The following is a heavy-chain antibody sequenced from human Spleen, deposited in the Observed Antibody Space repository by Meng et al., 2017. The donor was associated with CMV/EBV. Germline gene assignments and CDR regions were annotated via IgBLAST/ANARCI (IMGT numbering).Heavy chain of an antibody. CDR2: IYSGGSST. D-gene: IGHD3-3*01. CDR3: AKDTTIFGVIGNWFDP. J-gene: IGHJ5*02. CDR1: GFTFSSYA. V-gene: IGHV3-23*03. Sequence: GESLKISCAASGFTFSSYAMSWVRQAPGKGLEWVSVIYSGGSSTYYADSVKGRFTISRDNSKNTLYLQMNSLRAEDTAVYYCAKDTTIFGVIGNWFDPWGQGTLVTVSS.